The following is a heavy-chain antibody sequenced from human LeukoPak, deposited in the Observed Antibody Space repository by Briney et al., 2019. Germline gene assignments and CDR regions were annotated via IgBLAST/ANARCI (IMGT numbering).Heavy chain of an antibody. V-gene: IGHV1-18*01. CDR3: ARTIAAPFTHYFDY. J-gene: IGHJ4*02. CDR2: ININNGET. D-gene: IGHD6-13*01. Sequence: GASVKVSCKASGYTFASHGITWVRQAPGQGLEWMGWININNGETNYAQNVRARVTMTTDTSTNTAYMELWSLRSDDTAIYYCARTIAAPFTHYFDYWGQGTLVTVVS. CDR1: GYTFASHG.